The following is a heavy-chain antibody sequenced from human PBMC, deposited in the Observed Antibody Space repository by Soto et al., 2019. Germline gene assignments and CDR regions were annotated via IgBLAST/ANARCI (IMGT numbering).Heavy chain of an antibody. J-gene: IGHJ6*03. CDR3: ARVPQLVGYFYYYMDV. CDR2: ISAYNGDT. D-gene: IGHD6-6*01. V-gene: IGHV1-18*01. Sequence: QVQLLQSGAEVKKPGASVKVSCKASGYTFTNYGITWVRQAPGQGLEWMGWISAYNGDTHYTQRLQGRVTMTTDTSTSTAYMELRGLRSDATAVYYCARVPQLVGYFYYYMDVWGKGTTVTVSS. CDR1: GYTFTNYG.